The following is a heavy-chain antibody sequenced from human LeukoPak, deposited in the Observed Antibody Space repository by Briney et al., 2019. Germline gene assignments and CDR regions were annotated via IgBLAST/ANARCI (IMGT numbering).Heavy chain of an antibody. Sequence: PSETLSLTCRVYGGSFSGYYWSWIRQPPGKGLKLIGEVNYSGSINYKPSLKSRVIISVDTSKNQFSLKLKSVTAADTAVYYCASYRYGYRGMDSWGQGTQVTVSS. D-gene: IGHD5-12*01. CDR1: GGSFSGYY. J-gene: IGHJ5*01. CDR3: ASYRYGYRGMDS. V-gene: IGHV4-34*01. CDR2: VNYSGSI.